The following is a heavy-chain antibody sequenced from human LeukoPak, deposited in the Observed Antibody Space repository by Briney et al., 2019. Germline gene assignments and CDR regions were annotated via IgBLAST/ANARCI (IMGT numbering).Heavy chain of an antibody. V-gene: IGHV3-21*01. CDR2: IVRSSST. D-gene: IGHD6-13*01. CDR1: GFTFSNFA. J-gene: IGHJ4*02. Sequence: GGSLRLSCAASGFTFSNFAMTWVRQAPGKGLEWVSSIVRSSSTYYADSLKGRFTISRDNAKNSLYLQMNSLRAEDTAVYYCARIGAGSSRDYWGQGTLVTVSS. CDR3: ARIGAGSSRDY.